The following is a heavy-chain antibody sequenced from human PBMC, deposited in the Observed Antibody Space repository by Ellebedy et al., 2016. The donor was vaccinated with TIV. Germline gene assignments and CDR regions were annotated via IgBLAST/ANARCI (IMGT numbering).Heavy chain of an antibody. D-gene: IGHD3-10*01. CDR3: ARGGTKGEKNWFAP. CDR2: MNPYSGDT. V-gene: IGHV1-8*02. CDR1: GGTFSSYA. J-gene: IGHJ5*02. Sequence: AASVKVSCKASGGTFSSYAISWVRQAPGQGLEWMGWMNPYSGDTDYGQKFQGRVIMTSNTSIGTAYMELSSLRSEDTAVYYCARGGTKGEKNWFAPWGQGTLVTVSS.